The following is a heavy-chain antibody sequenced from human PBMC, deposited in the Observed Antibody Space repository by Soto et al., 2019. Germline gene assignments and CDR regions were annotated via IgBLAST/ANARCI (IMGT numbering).Heavy chain of an antibody. D-gene: IGHD3-22*01. J-gene: IGHJ3*02. CDR2: ISSSGSTI. CDR3: ARDLEGSDYYDSSGYYLRNEAFDI. Sequence: PGGSLRLSCAASGVTFSDYYMSWIRQAPGKGLEWVSYISSSGSTIYYADSVKGRFTISRDNAKNSLYLQMNSLRAEDTAVYYCARDLEGSDYYDSSGYYLRNEAFDIWGQGTMVTVSS. V-gene: IGHV3-11*01. CDR1: GVTFSDYY.